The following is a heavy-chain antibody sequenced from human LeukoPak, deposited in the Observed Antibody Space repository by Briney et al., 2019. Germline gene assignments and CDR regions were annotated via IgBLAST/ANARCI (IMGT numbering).Heavy chain of an antibody. D-gene: IGHD2-21*02. CDR3: ARGQCGGNCAFAFYFDR. J-gene: IGHJ2*01. V-gene: IGHV4-61*09. CDR2: IYSSGST. Sequence: PSQTLSLICTVTGGSIRSGDDYWSWIRQPAGKELEWVGHIYSSGSTNYNPSLKSRVTISVDTSKNQFSLNLNSVTAADTAVYYCARGQCGGNCAFAFYFDRWGRGTLVTVPS. CDR1: GGSIRSGDDY.